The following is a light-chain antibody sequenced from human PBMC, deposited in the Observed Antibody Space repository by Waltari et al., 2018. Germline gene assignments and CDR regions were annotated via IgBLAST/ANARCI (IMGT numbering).Light chain of an antibody. CDR1: QSLSSNNKNY. Sequence: IVLTQSPDSLAVSLGDRATIRCESRQSLSSNNKNYLACYQQRPGQPPKLLLSWASTRQSGVPDRFSGSVSGTHFTLTISSLQAEDVAVYFCQQYYSKTFGQGTKLEIK. V-gene: IGKV4-1*01. CDR2: WAS. J-gene: IGKJ1*01. CDR3: QQYYSKT.